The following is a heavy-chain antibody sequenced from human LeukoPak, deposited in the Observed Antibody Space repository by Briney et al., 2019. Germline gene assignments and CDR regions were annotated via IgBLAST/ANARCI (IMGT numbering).Heavy chain of an antibody. CDR1: GGSISSCSYY. Sequence: SETLSLTCTVSGGSISSCSYYWGWIRPPPGEGLEWIGSIYYSGSTYYNPSLKSRVTISVDTSKNQFSLKLSSVTAADTAVYYCARLPNVVVTTIPHYNWYFDLWGRGTLVTVSS. CDR3: ARLPNVVVTTIPHYNWYFDL. J-gene: IGHJ2*01. D-gene: IGHD2-21*02. V-gene: IGHV4-39*07. CDR2: IYYSGST.